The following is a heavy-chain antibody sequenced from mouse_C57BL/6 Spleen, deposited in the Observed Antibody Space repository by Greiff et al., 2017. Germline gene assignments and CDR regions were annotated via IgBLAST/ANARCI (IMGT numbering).Heavy chain of an antibody. CDR2: IDPETGGT. V-gene: IGHV1-15*01. CDR3: TRGGGHDGSFAY. Sequence: QVQLQQSGAELVRPGASVTLSCKASGYTFTDYEMHWVKQTPVHGLEWIGAIDPETGGTAYNQKFKGKAILTADKSSSTAYMELRSLTSEDSAVYYCTRGGGHDGSFAYWGQGTLVTVSA. CDR1: GYTFTDYE. J-gene: IGHJ3*01. D-gene: IGHD2-2*01.